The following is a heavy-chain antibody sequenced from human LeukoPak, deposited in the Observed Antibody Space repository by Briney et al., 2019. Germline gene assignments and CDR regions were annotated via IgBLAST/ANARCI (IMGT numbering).Heavy chain of an antibody. D-gene: IGHD1-26*01. V-gene: IGHV1-46*01. Sequence: ASVKVSCKASGYTFTSYYMHWVRQAPGQGLEWMGIINPSGGSTSYAQKFQGRVTMTRDMSTSTVYMELSSLGSEDTAVYYCARAPFRYSGRDNWFDPWGQGTLVTVSS. CDR2: INPSGGST. J-gene: IGHJ5*02. CDR3: ARAPFRYSGRDNWFDP. CDR1: GYTFTSYY.